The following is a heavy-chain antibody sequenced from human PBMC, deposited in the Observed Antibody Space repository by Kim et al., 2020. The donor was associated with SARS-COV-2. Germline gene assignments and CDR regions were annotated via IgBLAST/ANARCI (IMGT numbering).Heavy chain of an antibody. Sequence: GGSLRLSCAASGFSLSSYAMSWVRQAPGKGPGWVSVIVGRVDSNDYADSGKGRFTISRDNSKNPRSLQRNSLRTKDTAVYYCAEFGRNNYFYSWGHETL. CDR2: IVGRVDSN. V-gene: IGHV3-23*01. J-gene: IGHJ4*01. CDR3: AEFGRNNYFYS. D-gene: IGHD3-16*01. CDR1: GFSLSSYA.